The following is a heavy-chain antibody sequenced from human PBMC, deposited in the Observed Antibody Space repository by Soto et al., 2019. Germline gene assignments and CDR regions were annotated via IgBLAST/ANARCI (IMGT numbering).Heavy chain of an antibody. CDR2: INHRGSA. CDR3: VRGGWGISSTPYYDNYYYMDI. V-gene: IGHV4-34*01. Sequence: QVQLQQWGAGLVEPSETLSLTCAVHGGTFSAYYWSWIRQAPGKGLEWIGEINHRGSATYSPSLKSRVTISVDTAKDQFSLRLTSLTAADTAVYFCVRGGWGISSTPYYDNYYYMDIWGKGTTVTVSS. D-gene: IGHD3-22*01. CDR1: GGTFSAYY. J-gene: IGHJ6*03.